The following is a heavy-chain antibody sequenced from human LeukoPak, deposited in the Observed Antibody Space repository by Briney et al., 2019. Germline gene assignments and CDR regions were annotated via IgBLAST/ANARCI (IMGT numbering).Heavy chain of an antibody. CDR1: GDSVSSNSAA. CDR2: TYYRSNWYH. J-gene: IGHJ5*02. V-gene: IGHV6-1*01. CDR3: ARDSDNWFDP. Sequence: SQTLSLTCAISGDSVSSNSAAWNWIRQSPARGLEWLGMTYYRSNWYHDYAVSVKSRITINPDTSKNQFSLHLDSVTPEDTAVYYCARDSDNWFDPWGQGTLVTVSS.